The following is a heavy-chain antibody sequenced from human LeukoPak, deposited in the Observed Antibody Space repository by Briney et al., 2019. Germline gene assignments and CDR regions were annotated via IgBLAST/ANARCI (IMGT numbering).Heavy chain of an antibody. CDR3: AKATNYDFWSGSLGLDH. D-gene: IGHD3-3*01. CDR2: TSYNGRNN. J-gene: IGHJ4*02. Sequence: PGGSLTLSCAASGFTFSSYGMHWVRQAPGKGLEWVALTSYNGRNNYYSDSVKGRFSISRDNSQRTVFLQMNNVKTEDTAIYCCAKATNYDFWSGSLGLDHWGQGFLVTVSS. V-gene: IGHV3-30*18. CDR1: GFTFSSYG.